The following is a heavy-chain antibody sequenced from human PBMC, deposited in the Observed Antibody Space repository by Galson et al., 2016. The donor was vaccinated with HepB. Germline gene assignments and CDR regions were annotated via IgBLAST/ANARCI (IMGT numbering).Heavy chain of an antibody. CDR2: IHHSGII. CDR1: GDSISSNKW. V-gene: IGHV4-4*02. J-gene: IGHJ4*02. Sequence: SETLSLTCAVSGDSISSNKWWSWVRQPPGKGLEWIAEIHHSGIINYNPSLKSRGTIAIDKSKNQLSLILTSLTAADTAIYSCAKNFDYWGQGVLVTVSS. CDR3: AKNFDY.